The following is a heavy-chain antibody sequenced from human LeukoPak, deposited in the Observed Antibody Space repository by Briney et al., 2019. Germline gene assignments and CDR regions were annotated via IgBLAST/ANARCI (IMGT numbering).Heavy chain of an antibody. CDR3: ARHRTQYYYDSGNYYMTWFDP. J-gene: IGHJ5*02. CDR1: GGSFSGYY. V-gene: IGHV4-34*01. D-gene: IGHD3-10*01. CDR2: INHSGST. Sequence: SETLSLTCAVYGGSFSGYYWSWIRQPPGKGLEWIGEINHSGSTNYNPSPKSRVTISVDTSKNQFSLKLSSVTAADTAVYYCARHRTQYYYDSGNYYMTWFDPWGQGTLVTVSS.